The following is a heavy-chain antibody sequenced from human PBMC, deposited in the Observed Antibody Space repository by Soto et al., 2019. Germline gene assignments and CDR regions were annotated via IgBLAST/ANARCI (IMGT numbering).Heavy chain of an antibody. CDR3: ARVIWSGHLPSDI. CDR2: ISSSSSTI. CDR1: GFTFSSNS. V-gene: IGHV3-48*02. J-gene: IGHJ4*02. D-gene: IGHD3-3*01. Sequence: EVQVVESGGGLVQPGGSLRLYCAASGFTFSSNSMNWVRQAPGKGLEWISDISSSSSTIYADSVKGRFTISRDNAKNSLYLQMNSLRDEDTAVYYCARVIWSGHLPSDIWGQGTLVTVSS.